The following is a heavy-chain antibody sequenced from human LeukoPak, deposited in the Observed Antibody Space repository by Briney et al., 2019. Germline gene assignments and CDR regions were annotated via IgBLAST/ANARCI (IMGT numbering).Heavy chain of an antibody. CDR3: TRVGRPIYEY. V-gene: IGHV3-74*01. J-gene: IGHJ4*02. CDR2: INSDGSST. CDR1: GFTFSNYW. D-gene: IGHD3-10*01. Sequence: GGSLRLSCAVSGFTFSNYWMHWVRQAPGKGLVWVSLINSDGSSTNYADSVKGRFTISRDNTKNTLYLQMNSLSAEDTAVYFCTRVGRPIYEYWGQGTLVTVSS.